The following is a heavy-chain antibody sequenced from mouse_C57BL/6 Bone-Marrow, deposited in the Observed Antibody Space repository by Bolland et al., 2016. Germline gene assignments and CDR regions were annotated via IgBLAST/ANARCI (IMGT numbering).Heavy chain of an antibody. D-gene: IGHD1-1*01. J-gene: IGHJ4*01. CDR2: NPNNGGT. Sequence: NPNNGGTIYNQKFKGKATLTVDKSSSTAYMELRSLTSEDTAVDYCARRGYGSSFDFDYWGQGTS. CDR3: ARRGYGSSFDFDY. V-gene: IGHV1-18*01.